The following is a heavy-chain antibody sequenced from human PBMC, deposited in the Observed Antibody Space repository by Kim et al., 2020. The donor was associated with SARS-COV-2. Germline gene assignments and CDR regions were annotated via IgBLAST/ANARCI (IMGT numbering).Heavy chain of an antibody. Sequence: GGSLRLSCAASGFTFSSYAMSWVRQAPGKGLEWVSAISGSGGSTYYAYSVKGRFTISRDNSKNTLYLQMNSLRAEDTAVYYCVKTPYSSSWDFAGCDPWGQGTLVTVSS. CDR3: VKTPYSSSWDFAGCDP. CDR2: ISGSGGST. J-gene: IGHJ5*02. CDR1: GFTFSSYA. D-gene: IGHD6-13*01. V-gene: IGHV3-23*01.